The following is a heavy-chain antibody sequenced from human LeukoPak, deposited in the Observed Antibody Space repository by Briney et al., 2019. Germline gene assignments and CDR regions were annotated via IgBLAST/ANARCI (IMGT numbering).Heavy chain of an antibody. CDR3: AKDTYYYDSSGYPGY. J-gene: IGHJ4*02. Sequence: GRSLRLSCGASGFTFSSYGMHWVRQAPGKGLEWVAVISYDGSNKYYADSVKGRFTISRDNSKNTLYLQMNSLRAEDTAVYYCAKDTYYYDSSGYPGYWGQGTLVTVSS. V-gene: IGHV3-30*18. CDR2: ISYDGSNK. D-gene: IGHD3-22*01. CDR1: GFTFSSYG.